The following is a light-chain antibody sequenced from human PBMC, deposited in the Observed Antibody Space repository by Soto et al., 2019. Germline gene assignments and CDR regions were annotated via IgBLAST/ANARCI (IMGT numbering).Light chain of an antibody. CDR1: SSDVGGYNY. V-gene: IGLV2-14*03. CDR3: CSYTSSSTYV. Sequence: QSALTQPASVSGSPGPSITISCTGTSSDVGGYNYVSWYQQQPGKAPKLMIYDVSNRPSGVSNRFSGSKSGNTASLTISGLQAEDEADYYCCSYTSSSTYVFGTGTKLTV. CDR2: DVS. J-gene: IGLJ1*01.